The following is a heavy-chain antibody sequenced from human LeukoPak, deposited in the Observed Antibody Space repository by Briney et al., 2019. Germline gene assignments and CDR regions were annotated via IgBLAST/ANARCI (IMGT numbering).Heavy chain of an antibody. Sequence: GGSLRLSCAAFGFTFSSYAMSWVRQAPGKGLEWVSAISGSGGSTYYADSVKGRFTISRDNSKNTLYLQMNSLRAEDTAVYYCAKTMVRGVRLYYFDYWGQGTLVTVSS. CDR2: ISGSGGST. D-gene: IGHD3-10*01. CDR3: AKTMVRGVRLYYFDY. CDR1: GFTFSSYA. V-gene: IGHV3-23*01. J-gene: IGHJ4*02.